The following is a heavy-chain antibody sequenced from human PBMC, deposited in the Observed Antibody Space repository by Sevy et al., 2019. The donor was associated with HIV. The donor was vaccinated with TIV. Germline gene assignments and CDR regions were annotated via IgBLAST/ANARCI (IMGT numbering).Heavy chain of an antibody. J-gene: IGHJ4*02. D-gene: IGHD3-10*01. CDR3: AHRRMVRGVITAPFDY. CDR2: IYWDDDT. CDR1: GFSLNTSGVG. V-gene: IGHV2-5*02. Sequence: SGPTLVNPTQTLTLTCTFSGFSLNTSGVGVGWIRQPPGKALEWLALIYWDDDTRYSPSLKSRLNITKDTSTNQVVLTMTNMDPVDTATYFCAHRRMVRGVITAPFDYWGQGTLVTVSS.